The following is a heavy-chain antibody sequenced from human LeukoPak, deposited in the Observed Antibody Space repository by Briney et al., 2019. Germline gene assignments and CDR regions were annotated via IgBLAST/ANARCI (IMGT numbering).Heavy chain of an antibody. V-gene: IGHV3-21*01. CDR1: GFTFSSYS. Sequence: GGSLRLSCAASGFTFSSYSMNWVRQAPGKGLEWVSSISSSSSYIYYADSVKGRFTISRDNAKNSLYLQMNSLRAEGTAVYYCARTYSSLRGTFDYWGKGTLVTVSS. CDR2: ISSSSSYI. CDR3: ARTYSSLRGTFDY. J-gene: IGHJ4*02. D-gene: IGHD6-6*01.